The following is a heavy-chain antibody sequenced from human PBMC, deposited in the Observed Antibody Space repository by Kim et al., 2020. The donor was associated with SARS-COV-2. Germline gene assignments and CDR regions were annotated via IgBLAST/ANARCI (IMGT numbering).Heavy chain of an antibody. D-gene: IGHD5-18*01. Sequence: VKGRFTISRDNSKNTLYLQMNSLRAEDTAVYYCAKGTQYSIAAMVHAFDIWGQGTMVTVSS. V-gene: IGHV3-23*01. CDR3: AKGTQYSIAAMVHAFDI. J-gene: IGHJ3*02.